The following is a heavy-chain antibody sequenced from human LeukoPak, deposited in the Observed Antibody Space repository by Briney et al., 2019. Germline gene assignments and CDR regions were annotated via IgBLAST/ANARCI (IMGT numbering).Heavy chain of an antibody. CDR1: GGTFSSYA. V-gene: IGHV1-69*06. CDR3: ARGQRDGQWLADYYYYYYYMDV. D-gene: IGHD6-19*01. CDR2: IIPIFGTA. Sequence: SVKVSCKASGGTFSSYAISWVRQAPGQGLEWMGRIIPIFGTANYAQKFQGRVTITADKSTSTAYMELSSLRSEDTAVYYCARGQRDGQWLADYYYYYYYMDVWGKGTTVTVSS. J-gene: IGHJ6*03.